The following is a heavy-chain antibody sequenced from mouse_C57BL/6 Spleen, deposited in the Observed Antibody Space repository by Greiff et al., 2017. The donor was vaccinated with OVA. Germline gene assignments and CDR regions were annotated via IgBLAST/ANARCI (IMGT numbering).Heavy chain of an antibody. J-gene: IGHJ2*01. V-gene: IGHV1-42*01. Sequence: VQLQQSGPELVKPGASVKISCKASGYSFTGYYMNWVKQSPEKSLEWIGEINPSTGGTTYNQKFKAKATLTVDKSSSTAYMQLKSLTSEDSAVYYCARYGSSYEGVDYWGQGTTLTVSS. D-gene: IGHD1-1*01. CDR2: INPSTGGT. CDR3: ARYGSSYEGVDY. CDR1: GYSFTGYY.